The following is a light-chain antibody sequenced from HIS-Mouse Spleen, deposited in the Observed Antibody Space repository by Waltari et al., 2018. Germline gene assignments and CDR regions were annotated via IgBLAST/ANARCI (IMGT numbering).Light chain of an antibody. Sequence: SYELTQPPSVSVSPGQTARITCSGDALPKQYAYWYQQKPGQAPVLVIYKDSERPSGIPERFSGSSAGTTVTLTSSGGQAEDEADYYCQSADSSGTGWVFGGGTKLTVL. CDR1: ALPKQY. CDR3: QSADSSGTGWV. V-gene: IGLV3-25*03. J-gene: IGLJ3*02. CDR2: KDS.